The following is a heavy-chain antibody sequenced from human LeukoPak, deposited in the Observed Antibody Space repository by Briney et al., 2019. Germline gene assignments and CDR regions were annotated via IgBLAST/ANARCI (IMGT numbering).Heavy chain of an antibody. CDR1: GGSFSGYS. Sequence: SETLSLTCAVYGGSFSGYSWGWIRQPPGKGLEWIGSIYYSGSTYYNPSLKSRVTISVDTSKNQFSLKLSSVTAADTAVYYCASSHLYSSSWYLSGRFDFWGQGTLVTVSS. CDR3: ASSHLYSSSWYLSGRFDF. CDR2: IYYSGST. J-gene: IGHJ4*02. V-gene: IGHV4-34*01. D-gene: IGHD6-13*01.